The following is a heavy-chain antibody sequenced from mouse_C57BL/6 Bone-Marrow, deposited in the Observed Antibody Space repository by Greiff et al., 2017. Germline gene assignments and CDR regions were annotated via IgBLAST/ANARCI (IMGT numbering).Heavy chain of an antibody. CDR1: GFTFSDYY. CDR2: ISNGGGST. V-gene: IGHV5-12*01. CDR3: ARGGDDWYFDV. Sequence: EVMLVESGGGLVQPGGSLKLSCAASGFTFSDYYMYWVRQTPEKRLEWVAYISNGGGSTYYPDTVKGRFTISRDNAKNTLYLQMSRLKSEDTAMYYCARGGDDWYFDVWGTGTTVTVSS. J-gene: IGHJ1*03.